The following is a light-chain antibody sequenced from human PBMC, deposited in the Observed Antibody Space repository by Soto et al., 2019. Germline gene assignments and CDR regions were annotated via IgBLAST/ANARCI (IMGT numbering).Light chain of an antibody. Sequence: EIVLTQSPATLSLSPWEGATLSCRASQTVSNFLAWYQQKPGQAPRLLIYDASNRATGIPARFSGSGSGTDFTLTVSILEHEDFALYYCQQRSNRITFGQGTRLEIK. J-gene: IGKJ5*01. CDR2: DAS. V-gene: IGKV3-11*01. CDR1: QTVSNF. CDR3: QQRSNRIT.